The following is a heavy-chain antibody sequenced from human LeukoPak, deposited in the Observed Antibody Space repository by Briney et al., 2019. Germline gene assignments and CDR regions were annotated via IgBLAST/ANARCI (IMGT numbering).Heavy chain of an antibody. D-gene: IGHD6-19*01. CDR3: AKVRAVAGTIDY. V-gene: IGHV3-23*01. CDR1: GFTFSSYA. Sequence: GGSLRLSCAASGFTFSSYAMSWVRQAPGKGLEWVSAISGSGGCTYYADSVKGRFTISRDNSKNTLYLQMNSLRAEDTAVYYCAKVRAVAGTIDYWGQGTLVTVSS. CDR2: ISGSGGCT. J-gene: IGHJ4*02.